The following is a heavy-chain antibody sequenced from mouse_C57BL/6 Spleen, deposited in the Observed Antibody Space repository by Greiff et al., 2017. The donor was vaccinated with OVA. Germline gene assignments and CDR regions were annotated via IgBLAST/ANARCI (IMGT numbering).Heavy chain of an antibody. CDR1: GYTFTSYW. D-gene: IGHD3-2*02. Sequence: QVHVKQPGAELVKPGASVKMSCKASGYTFTSYWITWVKQRPGQGLEWIGDIYPGSGSTNYNEKFKSKATLTVDTSSSTAYMQLSSLTSEDSAVYYCARRSSAAQAAMDYWGQGTSVTVSS. V-gene: IGHV1-55*01. J-gene: IGHJ4*01. CDR3: ARRSSAAQAAMDY. CDR2: IYPGSGST.